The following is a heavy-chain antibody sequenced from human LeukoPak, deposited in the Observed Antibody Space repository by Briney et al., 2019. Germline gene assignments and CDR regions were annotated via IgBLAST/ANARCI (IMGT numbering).Heavy chain of an antibody. D-gene: IGHD6-13*01. CDR2: TYYRSKWYN. CDR1: GDSVSSNSAA. J-gene: IGHJ6*03. Sequence: SQTLSLTCAISGDSVSSNSAAWNWIRQSPSRGLEWLGRTYYRSKWYNDYAVSVKSRITINPDTSKNQFSLQLNSVTPEDTAVYYCAREIWQQLVPDYYYMDVWGKGTTVTVSS. CDR3: AREIWQQLVPDYYYMDV. V-gene: IGHV6-1*01.